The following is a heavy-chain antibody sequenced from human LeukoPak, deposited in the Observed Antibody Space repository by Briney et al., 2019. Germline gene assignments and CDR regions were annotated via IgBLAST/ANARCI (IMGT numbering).Heavy chain of an antibody. Sequence: GASLEISCKGSGSLFTSYWIGWARQMPGKGLEGVGIFYLGDSDTRYSPSFEGQVTISADKSISTAYLQWSSLKASDAAMYYCARQVRCSSTSCLDYWGQGTLVTVSS. D-gene: IGHD2-2*01. V-gene: IGHV5-51*01. CDR1: GSLFTSYW. CDR3: ARQVRCSSTSCLDY. J-gene: IGHJ4*02. CDR2: FYLGDSDT.